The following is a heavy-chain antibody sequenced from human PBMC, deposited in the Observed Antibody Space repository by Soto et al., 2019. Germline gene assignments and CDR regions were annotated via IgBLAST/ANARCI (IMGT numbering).Heavy chain of an antibody. D-gene: IGHD4-17*01. CDR1: GYTFTGYY. J-gene: IGHJ6*02. CDR2: INPNSGGT. CDR3: ARGLTYGGNSRASQTYYYYGMDV. V-gene: IGHV1-2*04. Sequence: ASVKVSCKASGYTFTGYYMHWVRQAPGQGLEWMGWINPNSGGTNYAQKFQGWVTMTRDTSISTAYMERRRLRFDDTAVYYCARGLTYGGNSRASQTYYYYGMDVWGQGTTVTVSS.